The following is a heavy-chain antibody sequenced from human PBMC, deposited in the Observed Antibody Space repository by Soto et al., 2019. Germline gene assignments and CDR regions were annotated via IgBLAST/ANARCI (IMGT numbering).Heavy chain of an antibody. CDR3: AKFYPDYDSSGYYLYYYYYYGMDV. J-gene: IGHJ6*02. CDR2: ISGSGGST. CDR1: GFTFSSYA. D-gene: IGHD3-22*01. Sequence: EVQLLESGGGLVQPGGSLRLSCAASGFTFSSYAMSWVRQAPGKGLEWVSAISGSGGSTYYADSVKGRFTISRDNSKNTLYLQMNSLRAEDTAVYYCAKFYPDYDSSGYYLYYYYYYGMDVWGQGTTVTVSS. V-gene: IGHV3-23*01.